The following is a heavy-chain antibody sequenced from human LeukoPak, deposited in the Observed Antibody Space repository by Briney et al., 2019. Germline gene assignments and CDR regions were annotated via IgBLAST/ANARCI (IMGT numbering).Heavy chain of an antibody. V-gene: IGHV4-59*01. Sequence: SETLSLTCTVSGGSISYYYWSWIRQPPGKGLEWIGHIYYSGSTNYTPSLKSRVTISVDTSKNQFSLNLTSVTTADTAVYYCARVSCSSTSCPRRDALDVWGQGTMVTVSS. CDR2: IYYSGST. J-gene: IGHJ3*01. D-gene: IGHD2-2*01. CDR3: ARVSCSSTSCPRRDALDV. CDR1: GGSISYYY.